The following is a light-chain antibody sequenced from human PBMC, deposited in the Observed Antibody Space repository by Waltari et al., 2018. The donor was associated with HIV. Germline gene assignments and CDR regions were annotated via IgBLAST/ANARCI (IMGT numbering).Light chain of an antibody. CDR2: EVS. Sequence: QSALTQPASVSGSPGQSIPISCTGTSSDVGGYNYVSWFQQHPGKAPQLLIYEVSTRPSGVSNRFSGSKSGNTSSLTISGLQAEDEADYDCSSYTTSSTLVFGGGTKLTV. V-gene: IGLV2-14*01. CDR3: SSYTTSSTLV. CDR1: SSDVGGYNY. J-gene: IGLJ3*02.